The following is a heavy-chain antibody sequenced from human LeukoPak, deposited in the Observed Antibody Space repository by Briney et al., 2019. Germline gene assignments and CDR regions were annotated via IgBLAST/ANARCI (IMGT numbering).Heavy chain of an antibody. V-gene: IGHV4-34*01. CDR3: ARDSNWFDP. J-gene: IGHJ5*02. CDR1: GGSFSGYY. CDR2: INHSGST. Sequence: SETLSLTCAGYGGSFSGYYWSWDRQPPRKGLEWIGEINHSGSTNYNPSLKSRVTISVDTSKNQFSLKLSSVTAADTAVYYCARDSNWFDPWGQGTLVTVSS.